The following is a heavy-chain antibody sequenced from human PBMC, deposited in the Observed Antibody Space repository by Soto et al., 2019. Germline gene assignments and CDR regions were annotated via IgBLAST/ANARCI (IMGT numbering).Heavy chain of an antibody. CDR1: GDSVSSNSAA. J-gene: IGHJ4*02. CDR2: TYYRSKWYY. D-gene: IGHD4-17*01. CDR3: ARGYGLAFDY. V-gene: IGHV6-1*01. Sequence: SQTLSLTCAISGDSVSSNSAAWNWIRQSPSRGLEWLGRTYYRSKWYYDYPVSVESRVTINPDTSKNRFSLQLNSVTPEDTAVNYCARGYGLAFDYWGQGTLVTVSS.